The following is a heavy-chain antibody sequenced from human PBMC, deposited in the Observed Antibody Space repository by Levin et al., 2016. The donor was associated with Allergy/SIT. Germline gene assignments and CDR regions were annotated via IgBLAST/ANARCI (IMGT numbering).Heavy chain of an antibody. Sequence: WVRQAPGQGLEWMGGIIPIFGTANYAQKFQGRVTITADESTTTAYMELSSLRSEDTAVYYCARDFRYSSSWYSPNDAFDIWGQGTMVTVSS. CDR3: ARDFRYSSSWYSPNDAFDI. V-gene: IGHV1-69*01. CDR2: IIPIFGTA. D-gene: IGHD6-13*01. J-gene: IGHJ3*02.